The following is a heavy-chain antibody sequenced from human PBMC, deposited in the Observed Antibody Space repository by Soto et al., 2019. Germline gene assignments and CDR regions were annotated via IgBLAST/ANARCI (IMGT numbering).Heavy chain of an antibody. CDR1: GGTFNTYT. D-gene: IGHD5-18*01. V-gene: IGHV1-69*08. CDR3: GRIPRYSFPTSDPLDN. CDR2: IIPIFGTA. Sequence: QVHLLQSGPEMKKPGSSVIVSCKASGGTFNTYTFSWVRRAPGQGLEWMGSIIPIFGTANYAPRFQGRLPITADQSATTTDMELTSLTSEDTAFYYCGRIPRYSFPTSDPLDNWGQGTLVTVSS. J-gene: IGHJ4*02.